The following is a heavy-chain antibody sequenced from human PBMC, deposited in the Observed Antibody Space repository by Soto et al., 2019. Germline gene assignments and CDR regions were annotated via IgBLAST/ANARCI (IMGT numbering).Heavy chain of an antibody. J-gene: IGHJ5*02. V-gene: IGHV3-23*01. CDR2: ISGSGGST. Sequence: PGGSLRLSCAASGFTFSSYAMSWVRQAPGKGLEWVSAISGSGGSTYYADSVKGRFTISRDNSKNTLYLQMNSLRAEDTAVYYCAKSDSGYDGSPWYNWFDPWGQGTLVTVSS. CDR3: AKSDSGYDGSPWYNWFDP. D-gene: IGHD5-12*01. CDR1: GFTFSSYA.